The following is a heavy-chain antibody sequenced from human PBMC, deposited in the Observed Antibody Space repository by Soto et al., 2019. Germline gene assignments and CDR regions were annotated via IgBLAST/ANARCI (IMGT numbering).Heavy chain of an antibody. J-gene: IGHJ4*02. CDR1: GGSISRGGYY. V-gene: IGHV4-31*03. CDR2: IYYSGST. Sequence: QVQLQEWGPGRVKPSQPLSITCIFSGGSISRGGYYWSWSGQHQGKGLEWIGYIYYSGSTYYNPSLKRRVTISVDASKNQFSLTLSSVTAADTAVYYCARVRGWVRLPSYFDYWCQGTLVTVSS. D-gene: IGHD4-17*01. CDR3: ARVRGWVRLPSYFDY.